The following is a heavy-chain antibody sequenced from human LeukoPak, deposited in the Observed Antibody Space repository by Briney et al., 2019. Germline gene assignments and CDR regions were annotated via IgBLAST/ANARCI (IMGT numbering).Heavy chain of an antibody. CDR3: ARDHNYAFDN. D-gene: IGHD1-20*01. CDR1: GFTFSHYS. J-gene: IGHJ4*02. V-gene: IGHV3-48*01. CDR2: VGISSGNT. Sequence: GGSLRLSCAASGFTFSHYSMNWVRQAPGKGLERISYVGISSGNTKYADSVKGRFTISGDSAKNSVYLQMNSLRVEDTAVYYCARDHNYAFDNWGQGTLVTVSS.